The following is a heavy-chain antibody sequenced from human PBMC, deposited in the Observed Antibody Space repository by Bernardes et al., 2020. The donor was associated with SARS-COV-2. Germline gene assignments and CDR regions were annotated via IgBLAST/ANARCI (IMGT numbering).Heavy chain of an antibody. V-gene: IGHV4-39*01. CDR2: IYYTGST. J-gene: IGHJ5*02. Sequence: SETLSLTCTVSGGSISSSSYYWGWIRQPPGKGLEWIGSIYYTGSTYYNPSLKSRVTMSVDKSKNQFSLKVSSVTAADTAVYYCARHDLYCSSTGCFNVGWFHPWGQGTVVTVSS. CDR3: ARHDLYCSSTGCFNVGWFHP. CDR1: GGSISSSSYY. D-gene: IGHD2-2*01.